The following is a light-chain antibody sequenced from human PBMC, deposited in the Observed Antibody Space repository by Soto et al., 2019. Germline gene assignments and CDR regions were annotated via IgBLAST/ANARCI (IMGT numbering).Light chain of an antibody. CDR1: SSDVGGYNY. V-gene: IGLV2-14*01. CDR2: DVS. CDR3: SSYARTSTHVV. Sequence: QSVLTQPASVSGSPGQSITISCTGTSSDVGGYNYVSWYQQHPGKAPKLMIYDVSNRPSGVSARFSGSKSDNTASLTISGLQVEDEADYYCSSYARTSTHVVFGGGTKLTVL. J-gene: IGLJ2*01.